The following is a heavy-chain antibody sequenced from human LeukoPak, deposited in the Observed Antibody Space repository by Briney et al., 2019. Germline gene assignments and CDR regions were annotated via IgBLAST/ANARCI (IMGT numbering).Heavy chain of an antibody. V-gene: IGHV1-2*02. CDR2: INPNSGGT. CDR3: ARSAYGGWYGSIGY. CDR1: GYTFTDYA. Sequence: HRASVKVSCKASGYTFTDYALHWVRQAPGQSLEWMGWINPNSGGTNYAQKFQGRVTMTRDTSISTAYMELSRLRSDDTAVYYCARSAYGGWYGSIGYWGQGTLVTVSS. D-gene: IGHD6-19*01. J-gene: IGHJ4*02.